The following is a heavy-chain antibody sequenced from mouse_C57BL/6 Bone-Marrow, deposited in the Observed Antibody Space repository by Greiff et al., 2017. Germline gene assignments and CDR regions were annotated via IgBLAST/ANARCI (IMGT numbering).Heavy chain of an antibody. CDR2: IDPSDSNT. CDR3: AANWEEDCFDY. D-gene: IGHD4-1*01. Sequence: VQLKQPGAELVRPGTSVKLSCKASGYTFTSYWMHWVKQRPGQGLEWIGVIDPSDSNTKYNQKFKGKATLTVDTSSSTAYLQHSSLTSENSAVYYCAANWEEDCFDYWGQGTTLTVSS. J-gene: IGHJ2*01. CDR1: GYTFTSYW. V-gene: IGHV1-59*01.